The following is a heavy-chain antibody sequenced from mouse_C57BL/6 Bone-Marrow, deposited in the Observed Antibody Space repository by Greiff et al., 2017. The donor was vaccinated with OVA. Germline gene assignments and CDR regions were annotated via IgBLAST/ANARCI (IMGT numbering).Heavy chain of an antibody. CDR1: GFTFSSYG. V-gene: IGHV5-6*01. CDR2: ISSGGSYT. CDR3: ARQGFLLLRHYAMDY. Sequence: DVQLVESGGDLVKPGGSLKLSCAASGFTFSSYGMSWVRQTPDKRLEWVATISSGGSYTYYPDSVKGRFTISRDNAKNTLYLQMSSLKSEDTAMYYCARQGFLLLRHYAMDYWGQGTSVTVSS. J-gene: IGHJ4*01. D-gene: IGHD1-1*01.